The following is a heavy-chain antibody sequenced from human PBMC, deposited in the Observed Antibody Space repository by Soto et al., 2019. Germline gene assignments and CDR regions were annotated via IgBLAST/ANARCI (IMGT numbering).Heavy chain of an antibody. CDR1: GFTFGDYA. V-gene: IGHV3-49*03. D-gene: IGHD4-17*01. Sequence: GGSLRLSCTASGFTFGDYAMSWFRQAPGKGLEWVGFIRSKAYGGTTEYAASVKGRFTISRDDSKSIAYLQMNSLKTEDTAVYYCTSQRDDYGGNGLDYWGQGTLVTVSS. CDR2: IRSKAYGGTT. J-gene: IGHJ4*02. CDR3: TSQRDDYGGNGLDY.